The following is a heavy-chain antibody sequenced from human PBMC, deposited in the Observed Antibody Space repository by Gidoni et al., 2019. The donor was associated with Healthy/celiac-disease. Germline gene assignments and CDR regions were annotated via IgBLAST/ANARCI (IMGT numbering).Heavy chain of an antibody. V-gene: IGHV1-2*06. J-gene: IGHJ6*02. CDR1: GYTFPVYY. D-gene: IGHD6-6*01. CDR3: ARGFLGWSSIAALGHYYGMDV. CDR2: INPNSGGT. Sequence: QVQLVQSGSALKKPGASVKVSFKASGYTFPVYYMHLVRQAPGQGFEWMGRINPNSGGTNYAQKFKGRVTMTRDTSISTAYMELSRLRSDDTAVYYCARGFLGWSSIAALGHYYGMDVWGQGTTVTVSS.